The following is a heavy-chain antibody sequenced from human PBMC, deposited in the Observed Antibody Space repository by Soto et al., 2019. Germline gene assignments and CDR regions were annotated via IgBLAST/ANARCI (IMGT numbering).Heavy chain of an antibody. CDR2: IIPIFGTA. CDR1: GGTFSSYA. J-gene: IGHJ4*02. Sequence: QVQLVQSGAEVKKPGSSVKVSCKASGGTFSSYAISWVRQAPGQGLEWMGGIIPIFGTATYAQKFQGRVTITADESTSTAYMELSSLRSEDTAVYYCASPLHCSSTSCPFDYWGQGTLVTVSS. CDR3: ASPLHCSSTSCPFDY. V-gene: IGHV1-69*01. D-gene: IGHD2-2*01.